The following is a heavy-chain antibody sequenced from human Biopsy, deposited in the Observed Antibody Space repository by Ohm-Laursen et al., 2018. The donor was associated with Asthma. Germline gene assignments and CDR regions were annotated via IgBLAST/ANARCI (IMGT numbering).Heavy chain of an antibody. CDR1: GFMFRSFG. CDR2: ISYDGNHK. CDR3: AKRRGYSGHDNDY. V-gene: IGHV3-30*18. D-gene: IGHD5-12*01. Sequence: SLRLSRAASGFMFRSFGMHWVRQAPGRGLEWVAVISYDGNHKFYEDSLKGRFTISRDNSKNTLYLQMNSLRTEDTAVYYCAKRRGYSGHDNDYWGQGTLVIVSS. J-gene: IGHJ4*02.